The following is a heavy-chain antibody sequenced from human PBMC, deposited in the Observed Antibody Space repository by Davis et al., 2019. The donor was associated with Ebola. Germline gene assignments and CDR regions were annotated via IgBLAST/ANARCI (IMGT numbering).Heavy chain of an antibody. CDR1: GGSISSYY. CDR2: IYYSGST. Sequence: MPSETLSLTCTVSGGSISSYYWSWIRQPPGKGLEWIGHIYYSGSTNYNPSLKSRVTISVDTSKNQFSLKLSSVTAADTAVYYCARAGGWELCPPNYWGQGTLVTVSS. D-gene: IGHD1-26*01. CDR3: ARAGGWELCPPNY. V-gene: IGHV4-59*01. J-gene: IGHJ4*02.